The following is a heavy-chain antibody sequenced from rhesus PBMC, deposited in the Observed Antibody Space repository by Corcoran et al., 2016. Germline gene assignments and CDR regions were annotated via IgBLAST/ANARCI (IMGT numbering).Heavy chain of an antibody. CDR3: ARAPPAANWFFDI. V-gene: IGHV4-173*01. CDR2: FSADGGSF. Sequence: QVQLQESGPGLVKPSDTLSLTCAVSGGAIRSLFFSWIRQTPGKGLQWIGLFSADGGSFDDNPSLKSRVTISIDTSKNQFSLKMTSMIAADTAVYYCARAPPAANWFFDIWGPGTPITISS. CDR1: GGAIRSLF. J-gene: IGHJ2*01. D-gene: IGHD6-25*01.